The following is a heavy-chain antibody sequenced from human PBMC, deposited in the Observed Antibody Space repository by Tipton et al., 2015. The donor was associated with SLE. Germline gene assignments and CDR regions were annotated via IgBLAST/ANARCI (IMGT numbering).Heavy chain of an antibody. CDR2: IYYSGST. CDR1: GDSISRYY. D-gene: IGHD6-13*01. Sequence: TLSLTCTVSGDSISRYYWSWIRQPPGKGLEWIGYIYYSGSTNYNPSLKSRITISLDTSKNQFSLKLNSVTAADTAVYYCARDSLAQFLGKATAVFGAFDLWGPGTMVTVSS. V-gene: IGHV4-59*01. J-gene: IGHJ3*01. CDR3: ARDSLAQFLGKATAVFGAFDL.